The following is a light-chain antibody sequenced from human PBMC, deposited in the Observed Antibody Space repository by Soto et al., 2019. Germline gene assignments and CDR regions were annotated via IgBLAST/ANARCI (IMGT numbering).Light chain of an antibody. V-gene: IGKV2-28*01. CDR2: LRS. CDR1: QSLLHSNGYNY. Sequence: DIVMTQSPLSLPVTPGEPASISCGSKQSLLHSNGYNYLDWYLQKPGQSPQLLIYLRSNRASGVPDRFSGSGPGTDCTLKISRVEAEDVGVYYCVQALQTPYTFGQGTKLEIK. CDR3: VQALQTPYT. J-gene: IGKJ2*01.